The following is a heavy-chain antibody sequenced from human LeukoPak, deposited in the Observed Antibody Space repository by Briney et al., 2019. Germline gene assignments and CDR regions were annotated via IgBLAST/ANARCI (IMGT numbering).Heavy chain of an antibody. CDR3: AKDLGPGSMATSPGFDY. Sequence: GGSLRLSCAASGFTVSGNYMSWVRQAPGKGLEWVSGISWNSGSIGYADSVKGRFTISRDNAKTSLYLQMNSLRAEDTALYYCAKDLGPGSMATSPGFDYWGQGTLVTVSS. CDR2: ISWNSGSI. V-gene: IGHV3-9*01. CDR1: GFTVSGNY. D-gene: IGHD5-24*01. J-gene: IGHJ4*02.